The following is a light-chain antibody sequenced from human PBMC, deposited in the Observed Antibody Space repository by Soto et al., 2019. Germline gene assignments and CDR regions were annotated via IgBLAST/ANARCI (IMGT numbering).Light chain of an antibody. CDR3: QQYGSSPLFI. J-gene: IGKJ3*01. CDR1: QSVSGSY. Sequence: IVLTQSPGTLSLSPGERATLSCRASQSVSGSYLAWYQQKPGQAPRLLIYGASSRATGIPDRFSGSGSGTDFALTISRLEPEDFAVYYCQQYGSSPLFIFGPGTTVDIK. CDR2: GAS. V-gene: IGKV3-20*01.